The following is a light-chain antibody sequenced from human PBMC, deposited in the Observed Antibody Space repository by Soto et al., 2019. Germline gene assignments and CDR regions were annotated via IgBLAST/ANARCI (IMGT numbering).Light chain of an antibody. Sequence: DIVLTQSPGTLSLSPGERATLSCRASQSVSSSYLAWYHQKPGQAPRLLIYGASTRATGIPDRFSGSGSGTDFILTINRLEPEDFVVYYCQHYGTSPKTFGQGTKVEI. CDR3: QHYGTSPKT. CDR1: QSVSSSY. V-gene: IGKV3-20*01. CDR2: GAS. J-gene: IGKJ1*01.